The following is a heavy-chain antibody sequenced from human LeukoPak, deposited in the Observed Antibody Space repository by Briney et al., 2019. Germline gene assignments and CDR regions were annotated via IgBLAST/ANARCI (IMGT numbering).Heavy chain of an antibody. D-gene: IGHD3-22*01. CDR1: GFTFSTYR. J-gene: IGHJ1*01. CDR2: IKSDWST. V-gene: IGHV3-74*01. Sequence: RGSLRLSCAHPGFTFSTYRMHWGRPAPRKGLVWVSRIKSDWSTNYADSVKGQFTISRDNAKITVSLQMNSLRPEDTGVYYCARAPSEIGGYYPEYFRHWGQGTLVTVSS. CDR3: ARAPSEIGGYYPEYFRH.